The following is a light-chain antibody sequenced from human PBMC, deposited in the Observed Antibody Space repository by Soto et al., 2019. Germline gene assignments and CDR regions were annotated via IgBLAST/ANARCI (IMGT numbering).Light chain of an antibody. CDR2: KAS. CDR1: QSLNSW. J-gene: IGKJ1*01. V-gene: IGKV1-5*03. CDR3: QHYIGYSGM. Sequence: DIXXTXXXSTLSASVGDRVTITCRASQSLNSWLAWYQHKPGKAPKLLIHKASILASGVPSRFSGSDSGAEFTLTISSLQPDDFATYYCQHYIGYSGMFGQGTKVDIK.